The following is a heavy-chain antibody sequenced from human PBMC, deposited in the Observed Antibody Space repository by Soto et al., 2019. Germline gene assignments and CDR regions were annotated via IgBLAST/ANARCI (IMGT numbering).Heavy chain of an antibody. CDR3: ARNNPEVVAATPVDDAFDI. CDR1: GGSISSGGYY. Sequence: QVQLQESGPGLVKPSQTLSLTCTVSGGSISSGGYYWSWIRQHPGKGLEWIGYMYYSGSTYYNPYLKSRVTISVETSKNQFSLKLSSVTAADTAVYYCARNNPEVVAATPVDDAFDIWGQGTMVTVSS. CDR2: MYYSGST. D-gene: IGHD2-15*01. V-gene: IGHV4-31*03. J-gene: IGHJ3*02.